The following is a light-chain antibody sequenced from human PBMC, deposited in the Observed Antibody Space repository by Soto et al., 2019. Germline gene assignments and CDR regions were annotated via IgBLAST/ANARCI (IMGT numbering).Light chain of an antibody. CDR2: AAS. CDR3: QQSYSVPLT. V-gene: IGKV1-39*01. Sequence: DIRMTQSPSSLSASVGDRVTITCRASQSISSYLNWYQQKPGKAPNLLIYAASTLQGGVPSRFSGSGSVTDFTLTISSLQPEDFATYYCQQSYSVPLTFGGGTKVDIK. CDR1: QSISSY. J-gene: IGKJ4*01.